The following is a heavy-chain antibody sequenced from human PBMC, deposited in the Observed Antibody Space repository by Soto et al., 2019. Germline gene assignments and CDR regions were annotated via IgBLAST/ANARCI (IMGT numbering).Heavy chain of an antibody. CDR1: GGTFSSYA. CDR3: ARDKAQQLDPHSNWFDP. V-gene: IGHV1-69*13. J-gene: IGHJ5*02. Sequence: SVKVSCKASGGTFSSYAISWVRQAPGQGLEWMGGIIPIFGTANYAQKFQGRVTITADESTSTAYMELSSLRSEDTAVYYCARDKAQQLDPHSNWFDPWGQGTLVTVSS. D-gene: IGHD6-13*01. CDR2: IIPIFGTA.